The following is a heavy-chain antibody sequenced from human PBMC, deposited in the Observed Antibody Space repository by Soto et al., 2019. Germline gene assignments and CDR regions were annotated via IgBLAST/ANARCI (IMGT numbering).Heavy chain of an antibody. J-gene: IGHJ4*02. CDR2: ISSAVNT. CDR1: GFTFSNYA. V-gene: IGHV3-23*01. CDR3: AKQVRDGTSSPYYFDY. D-gene: IGHD6-6*01. Sequence: GGSLRLSCAGSGFTFSNYAMSWVRQAPGKGLEWVSAISSAVNTYYADSVKGRFTISRDNSKNTLSLQMNSLRAEDTAVYYCAKQVRDGTSSPYYFDYWGQGTLVTVS.